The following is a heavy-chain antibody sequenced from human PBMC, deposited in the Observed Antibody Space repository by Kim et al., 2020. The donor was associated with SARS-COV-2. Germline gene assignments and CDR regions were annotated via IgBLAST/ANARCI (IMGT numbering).Heavy chain of an antibody. Sequence: ASVKVSCKVSGYTLTELSMHWVRQAPGKGLEWMGGFDPEDGETIYAQKFQGRVTMTEDTSTDTAYMELSSLRSEDTAVYYCATAGRWYYYYGMDVWGQGTTVTVSS. CDR3: ATAGRWYYYYGMDV. V-gene: IGHV1-24*01. CDR1: GYTLTELS. D-gene: IGHD3-10*01. J-gene: IGHJ6*02. CDR2: FDPEDGET.